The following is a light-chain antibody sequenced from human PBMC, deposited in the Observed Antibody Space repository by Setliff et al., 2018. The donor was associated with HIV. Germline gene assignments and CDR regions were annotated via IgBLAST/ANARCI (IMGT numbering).Light chain of an antibody. CDR2: EVS. V-gene: IGLV2-23*02. CDR1: STDVGTYNL. Sequence: SVLTQPASVSGSPGQSITISCTGTSTDVGTYNLVSWYQQHPGKAPKVMIYEVSKRPSGISNRFSGSKSGNTASLTISGLQPEDESDYYCCSYASGSTSLFVFGTGTKVTVL. J-gene: IGLJ1*01. CDR3: CSYASGSTSLFV.